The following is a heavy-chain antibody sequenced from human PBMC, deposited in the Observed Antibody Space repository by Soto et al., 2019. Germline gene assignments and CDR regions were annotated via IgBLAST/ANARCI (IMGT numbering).Heavy chain of an antibody. CDR2: INHSGST. D-gene: IGHD2-2*01. CDR1: GGSFSGYY. V-gene: IGHV4-34*01. J-gene: IGHJ6*03. Sequence: PSETLSLTCAVYGGSFSGYYWSWIRQPPGKGLEWIGEINHSGSTNYNPSLKSRVTISVDTSKNQFSLKLSSVTAAGTAVYYCATTPRGGYCSSTSCYYYYYYMDVWGKGTTVTVSS. CDR3: ATTPRGGYCSSTSCYYYYYYMDV.